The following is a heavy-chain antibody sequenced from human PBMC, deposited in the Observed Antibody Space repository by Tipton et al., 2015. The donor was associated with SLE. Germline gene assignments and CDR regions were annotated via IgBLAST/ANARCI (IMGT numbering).Heavy chain of an antibody. CDR1: GGSISSYY. J-gene: IGHJ4*02. CDR2: IYYSGST. CDR3: ARDTAMAVDY. Sequence: TLSLTCTVSGGSISSYYWSWIRQPPGKGLEWIGYIYYSGSTNYNPSLKSRVTISVDTSKNQFSLKLSSVTAADTAVYYCARDTAMAVDYWGQGTLVTVSS. D-gene: IGHD5-18*01. V-gene: IGHV4-59*01.